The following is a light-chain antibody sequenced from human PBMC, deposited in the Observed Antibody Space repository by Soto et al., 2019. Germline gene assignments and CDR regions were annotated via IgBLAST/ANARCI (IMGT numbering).Light chain of an antibody. V-gene: IGLV3-1*01. CDR1: KLGDKY. J-gene: IGLJ2*01. CDR2: QHN. CDR3: QAWDSSTEV. Sequence: SSELTQPPSVSVSPGQTASITCSGDKLGDKYTYWYQQKPGQSPVLVIYQHNKRPSGIPERFSGSNSGNTATLTISGTQAMDEADYYCQAWDSSTEVFGGGTKLTVL.